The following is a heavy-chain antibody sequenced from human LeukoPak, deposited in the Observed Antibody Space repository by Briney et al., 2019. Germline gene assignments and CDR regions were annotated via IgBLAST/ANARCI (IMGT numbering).Heavy chain of an antibody. CDR2: IYYSGST. CDR1: GGSISSYY. CDR3: ARGPNPEGVAAAGIPTYPFHTGPDGMDV. V-gene: IGHV4-59*12. D-gene: IGHD6-13*01. J-gene: IGHJ6*02. Sequence: SETLSLTCTVSGGSISSYYWSWIRQPPGKGLEWIGYIYYSGSTNYNPSLKSRVTISVDTSKNQFSLKLRSVTAADTAVYYCARGPNPEGVAAAGIPTYPFHTGPDGMDVWGQGTTVTVSS.